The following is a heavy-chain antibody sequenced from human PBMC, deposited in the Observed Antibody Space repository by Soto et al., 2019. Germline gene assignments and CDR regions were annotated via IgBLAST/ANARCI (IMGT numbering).Heavy chain of an antibody. CDR1: GFTFSSYA. J-gene: IGHJ4*02. Sequence: QVQLVESGGGVVQPGRSLRLSCAASGFTFSSYAMNWVRQAPGKGLEWVAVISYDGSNKYYADSVKGRFTVASYNSKNTVYLQVSSLKTEYMDVYYCANQIRYFDWFFSLDYWGPGALVAVCS. CDR3: ANQIRYFDWFFSLDY. V-gene: IGHV3-30-3*01. CDR2: ISYDGSNK. D-gene: IGHD3-9*01.